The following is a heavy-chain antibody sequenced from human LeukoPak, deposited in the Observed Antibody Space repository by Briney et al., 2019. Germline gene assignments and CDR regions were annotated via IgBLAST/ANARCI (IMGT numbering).Heavy chain of an antibody. Sequence: GGSLRLSCAASEFTFNSYAMNWVRQAPGKGPEWVSGISGSGGNTYYADSVKGRFTISRDNSKNTLYLQMNNLRAEDTAVYYCARRGGSNGWGAFDIWGQGTMVTVSS. CDR3: ARRGGSNGWGAFDI. D-gene: IGHD6-19*01. J-gene: IGHJ3*02. V-gene: IGHV3-23*01. CDR1: EFTFNSYA. CDR2: ISGSGGNT.